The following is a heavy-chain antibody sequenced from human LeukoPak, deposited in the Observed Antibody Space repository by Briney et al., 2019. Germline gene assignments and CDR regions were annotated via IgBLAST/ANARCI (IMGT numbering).Heavy chain of an antibody. V-gene: IGHV4-39*07. CDR1: GGSISSSSYY. CDR3: ARRPSSYYYDSSSYQFKNAFDI. J-gene: IGHJ3*02. CDR2: IYYSGST. Sequence: PSETLSLTCTVSGGSISSSSYYWGWIRQPPGKGLEWIGSIYYSGSTYYNPSLKSRVTISVDTSKNQFSLKLSSVTAADTAVYYCARRPSSYYYDSSSYQFKNAFDIWGQGTMVTVSS. D-gene: IGHD3-22*01.